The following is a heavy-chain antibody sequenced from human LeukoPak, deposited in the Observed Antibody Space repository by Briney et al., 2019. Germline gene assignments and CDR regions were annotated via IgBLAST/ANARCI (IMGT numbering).Heavy chain of an antibody. Sequence: SVKVSCKASGGTFNTYSVSWVRQAPGQGPEWMGRIIPLFGPSDYAQKFQGRITLTTDESTTTAYMELSGLRSEDTAVYYCARIGYCSGTTCYTTAYDVWGQGTLVIVSS. CDR1: GGTFNTYS. V-gene: IGHV1-69*05. CDR2: IIPLFGPS. CDR3: ARIGYCSGTTCYTTAYDV. J-gene: IGHJ3*01. D-gene: IGHD2-2*02.